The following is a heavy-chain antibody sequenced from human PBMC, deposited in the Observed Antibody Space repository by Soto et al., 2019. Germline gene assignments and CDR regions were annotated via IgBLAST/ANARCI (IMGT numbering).Heavy chain of an antibody. V-gene: IGHV3-30*18. CDR3: AKVYSYAYDAFDI. CDR2: ISYDGSNK. D-gene: IGHD5-18*01. J-gene: IGHJ3*02. CDR1: GFTFSSYG. Sequence: QVQLVESGGGVVQPGRSLRLSCAASGFTFSSYGMHWVRQAPGKGLEWVAVISYDGSNKYYADSVKGRFTISRDNYKNTLYLQMNSLRAEDTAVYYCAKVYSYAYDAFDIWGQGTMVTVSS.